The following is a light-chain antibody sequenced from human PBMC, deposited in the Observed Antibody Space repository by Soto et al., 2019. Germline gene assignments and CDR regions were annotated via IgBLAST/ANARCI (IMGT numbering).Light chain of an antibody. CDR1: QSISHY. J-gene: IGKJ4*01. CDR2: RTS. CDR3: QQTYKTPLT. V-gene: IGKV1-39*01. Sequence: DIQMTQSPSSLSASVGDRVTITCRASQSISHYLTWYQQRPGKAPNLLVYRTSTLQSGVPSRFSGSGSGTEFSLTISSPRPEDFATYYCQQTYKTPLTFGGGTKVELK.